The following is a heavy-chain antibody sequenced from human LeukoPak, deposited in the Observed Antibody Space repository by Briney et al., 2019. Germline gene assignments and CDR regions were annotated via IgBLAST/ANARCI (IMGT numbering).Heavy chain of an antibody. CDR2: ILYDGSNK. D-gene: IGHD2-15*01. CDR3: AKAGWTPYFDV. J-gene: IGHJ2*01. CDR1: GFIFSTYG. Sequence: GGSLRLSCAASGFIFSTYGMHWVRQAPGKGLEWVAFILYDGSNKYYADSVKGRFSISRDNSKNMLHLQMNSLRAEDTAVYYCAKAGWTPYFDVWGRGTLVTVSS. V-gene: IGHV3-30*02.